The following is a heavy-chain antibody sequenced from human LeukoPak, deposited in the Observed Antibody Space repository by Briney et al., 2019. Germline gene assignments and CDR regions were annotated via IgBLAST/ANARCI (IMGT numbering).Heavy chain of an antibody. D-gene: IGHD4-17*01. Sequence: PGGSLRLSCAASGFTFSSYWMSWVRQAPGKGLEWVAFIRYDGSNKYYADSVKGRFTISRDNSKNTLYLQMNSLRAEDTAVYYCAKDHYDYGDFFQHWGQGTLVTVSS. V-gene: IGHV3-30*02. CDR1: GFTFSSYW. J-gene: IGHJ1*01. CDR2: IRYDGSNK. CDR3: AKDHYDYGDFFQH.